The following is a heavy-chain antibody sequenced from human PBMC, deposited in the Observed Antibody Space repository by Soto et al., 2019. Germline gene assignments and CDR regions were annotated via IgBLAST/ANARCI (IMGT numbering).Heavy chain of an antibody. CDR3: AAEATAAFDY. CDR2: IVVGSGNT. D-gene: IGHD5-12*01. J-gene: IGHJ4*02. V-gene: IGHV1-58*01. Sequence: SVKVSSKAPRVTITSTSVQWVRQARGQRLEWIGWIVVGSGNTNYAQKFQERVTITRDMSTSTAYMELSSLRSEDTAVYYCAAEATAAFDYWGQGTLVTVS. CDR1: RVTITSTS.